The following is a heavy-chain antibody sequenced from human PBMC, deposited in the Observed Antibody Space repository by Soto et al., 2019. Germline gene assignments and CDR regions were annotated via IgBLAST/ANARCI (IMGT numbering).Heavy chain of an antibody. Sequence: GGSLRLSCAASGFTFSSYWMSWFRQAPGKGLEWVANIKQDGSEKYYVDSVKGRFTISRDNAKNSLYLQMNSLRAEDTAVYYCARGLGIFGVVRTMDVWGQGTTVTVS. V-gene: IGHV3-7*01. CDR2: IKQDGSEK. D-gene: IGHD3-3*01. J-gene: IGHJ6*02. CDR3: ARGLGIFGVVRTMDV. CDR1: GFTFSSYW.